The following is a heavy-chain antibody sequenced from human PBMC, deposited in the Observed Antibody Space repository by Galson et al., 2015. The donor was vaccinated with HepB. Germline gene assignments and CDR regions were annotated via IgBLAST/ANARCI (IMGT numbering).Heavy chain of an antibody. J-gene: IGHJ5*02. V-gene: IGHV5-51*01. D-gene: IGHD6-13*01. Sequence: QSGAEVKKPGESLKISCKGSGYSFSSYWIGWVRQMPGKGLEWMGIIYPSDSDAKYSPSFQGQVTISVDKSISTAYLQWSSLKASDTAIYYCARKGSSWFDPWGQGTLVTVSS. CDR1: GYSFSSYW. CDR2: IYPSDSDA. CDR3: ARKGSSWFDP.